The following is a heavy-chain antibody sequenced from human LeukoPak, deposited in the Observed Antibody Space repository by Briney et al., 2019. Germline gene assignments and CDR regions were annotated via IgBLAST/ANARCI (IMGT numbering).Heavy chain of an antibody. V-gene: IGHV1-2*02. CDR3: ARDPMDLYSEVRYDY. D-gene: IGHD2-21*01. J-gene: IGHJ4*02. Sequence: GASVKVSCKASGYTFTGYYIHWLRQAPGQGLEWMGWMNPKNGDTNYALKFQGRVTMTRDTSINTAYMELSRVRSDDTAVYYCARDPMDLYSEVRYDYWGQGTLVTVSS. CDR1: GYTFTGYY. CDR2: MNPKNGDT.